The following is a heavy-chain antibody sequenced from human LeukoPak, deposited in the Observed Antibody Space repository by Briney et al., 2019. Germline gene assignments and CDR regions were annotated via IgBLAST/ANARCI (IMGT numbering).Heavy chain of an antibody. V-gene: IGHV4-59*01. CDR3: ARVDGSGSYYVYYYYGMDV. CDR2: IYYSGST. Sequence: SETLSLTCTVSGGSISSYYWSWIRQPPGKGLEWIGYIYYSGSTNYNPSLKSRVTISVDTSKNQFSLKLSSVTAADTAVYYCARVDGSGSYYVYYYYGMDVWGQGTTVTVSS. J-gene: IGHJ6*02. CDR1: GGSISSYY. D-gene: IGHD3-10*01.